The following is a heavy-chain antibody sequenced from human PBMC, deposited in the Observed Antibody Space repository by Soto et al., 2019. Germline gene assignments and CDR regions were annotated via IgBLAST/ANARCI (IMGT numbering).Heavy chain of an antibody. Sequence: EVQLVETGGGLIQPGGSLRLSCAASGFTVSGNYMSWVRQAPGKGLEWFSVIYNGGGTYYADSVKGRCTISRDNSKNTLYLQMNSVRAEDTAVYYCASTRGSSYDYWGQGTLVTVSS. V-gene: IGHV3-53*02. D-gene: IGHD6-6*01. CDR3: ASTRGSSYDY. CDR1: GFTVSGNY. J-gene: IGHJ4*02. CDR2: IYNGGGT.